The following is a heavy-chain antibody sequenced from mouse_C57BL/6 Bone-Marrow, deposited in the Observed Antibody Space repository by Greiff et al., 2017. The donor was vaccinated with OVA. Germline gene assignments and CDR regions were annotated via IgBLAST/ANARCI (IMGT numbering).Heavy chain of an antibody. J-gene: IGHJ1*03. Sequence: VQRVESEGGLVQPGSSMKLSCTASGFTFSDYYMAWVRQVPEKGLEWVANINYDGSSTYYLDSLKSRFIISRDNAKNILYLQMSSLKSEDTATYYCARELTGTYFDVWGTGTTVTVSS. D-gene: IGHD4-1*01. CDR2: INYDGSST. V-gene: IGHV5-16*01. CDR3: ARELTGTYFDV. CDR1: GFTFSDYY.